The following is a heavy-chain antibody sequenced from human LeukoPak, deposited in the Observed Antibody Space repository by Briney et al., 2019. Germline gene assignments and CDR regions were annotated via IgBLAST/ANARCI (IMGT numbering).Heavy chain of an antibody. CDR1: GVSFSGYY. J-gene: IGHJ6*02. CDR2: INHSGST. Sequence: PSETLSLTCAVYGVSFSGYYWSWIRQPPGKGLEWIGEINHSGSTNYNPSLKSRVTISVDTSKNQFSLKLSSVTAADTAVYYCARDTYYYYGMDVWGQGTTVTVSS. V-gene: IGHV4-34*01. CDR3: ARDTYYYYGMDV.